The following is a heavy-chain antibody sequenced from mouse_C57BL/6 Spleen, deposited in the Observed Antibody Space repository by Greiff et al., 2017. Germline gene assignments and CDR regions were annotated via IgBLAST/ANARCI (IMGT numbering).Heavy chain of an antibody. CDR3: ARDGGYYGSFDY. CDR1: GFTFSDYY. Sequence: EVMLVESEGGLVQPGSSMKLSCTASGFTFSDYYMAWVRQVPEKGLEWVANINYDGSSTYYLDSLKSRFIISRDNAKNILYLQMSSLKSEDTATYYCARDGGYYGSFDYWGQGTTLTVSS. D-gene: IGHD1-1*01. CDR2: INYDGSST. J-gene: IGHJ2*01. V-gene: IGHV5-16*01.